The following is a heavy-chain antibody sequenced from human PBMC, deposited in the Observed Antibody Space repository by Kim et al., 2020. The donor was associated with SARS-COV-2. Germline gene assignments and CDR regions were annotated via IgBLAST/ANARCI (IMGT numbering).Heavy chain of an antibody. CDR3: ARDFLASGSTPDY. Sequence: YAQKCQGRVTMTRDTSTSTVYMELSSLRSEDTAVYYCARDFLASGSTPDYWGQGTLVTVSS. D-gene: IGHD5-12*01. J-gene: IGHJ4*02. V-gene: IGHV1-46*01.